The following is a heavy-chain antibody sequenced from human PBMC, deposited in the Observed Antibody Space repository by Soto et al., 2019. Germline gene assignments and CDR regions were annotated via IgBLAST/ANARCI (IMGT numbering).Heavy chain of an antibody. J-gene: IGHJ6*02. Sequence: SETLSLTCTVSGGSISGYDWSWIRQPPGKGLEWIGEINHSGSTNYNPSLKSRVTISVDTSKNQFSLKLSSVTAADTAVYYCARGSGLDPPRYYYYGMDVWGQGTTVTVSS. D-gene: IGHD1-1*01. CDR2: INHSGST. CDR1: GGSISGYD. CDR3: ARGSGLDPPRYYYYGMDV. V-gene: IGHV4-34*01.